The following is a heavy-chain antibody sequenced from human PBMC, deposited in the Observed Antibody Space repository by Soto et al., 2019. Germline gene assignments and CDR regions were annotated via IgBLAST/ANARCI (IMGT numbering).Heavy chain of an antibody. J-gene: IGHJ4*02. CDR1: GGSISNYY. D-gene: IGHD3-10*01. CDR3: ARLYYYGSGNYAPDY. Sequence: QVQLQESGPGLVKPSETLSLTCNVSGGSISNYYWTWIRQPPGKGLEWIGYIYSTGRTNYNPSLKIRVTISVDTSKRQFSLKLSSLAAADTAGYYCARLYYYGSGNYAPDYWGQGTLVTVSS. V-gene: IGHV4-59*08. CDR2: IYSTGRT.